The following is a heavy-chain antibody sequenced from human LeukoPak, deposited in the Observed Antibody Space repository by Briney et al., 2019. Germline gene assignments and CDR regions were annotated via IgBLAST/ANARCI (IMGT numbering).Heavy chain of an antibody. V-gene: IGHV5-51*01. CDR3: ARGVDFWSGSPYFDF. CDR1: GYSFNSYY. CDR2: IYPGDPET. J-gene: IGHJ4*02. D-gene: IGHD3-3*01. Sequence: GESLKISCKASGYSFNSYYIGWVRQLPGKGLEWMGMIYPGDPETRYSPSFQGHVTISLDRSITTAYLRFNNLKASDTEMYYCARGVDFWSGSPYFDFWGQGTLVTVSS.